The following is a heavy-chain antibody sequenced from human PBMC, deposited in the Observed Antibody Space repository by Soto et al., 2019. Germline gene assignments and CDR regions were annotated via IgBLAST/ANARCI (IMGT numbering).Heavy chain of an antibody. CDR3: ARGVYGSGNYYTGPSAFDI. Sequence: QVQLEQSGAEVKKPGSSVKVSCKASGGTLSDQGFAWLRQALGQGLEWMGGTIPVFNTAKYAQKFQGRVTVTADKFTNIAYMELSSLRSEDTAFYFCARGVYGSGNYYTGPSAFDIWGQGTMVIVSS. V-gene: IGHV1-69*06. CDR1: GGTLSDQG. CDR2: TIPVFNTA. J-gene: IGHJ3*02. D-gene: IGHD3-10*01.